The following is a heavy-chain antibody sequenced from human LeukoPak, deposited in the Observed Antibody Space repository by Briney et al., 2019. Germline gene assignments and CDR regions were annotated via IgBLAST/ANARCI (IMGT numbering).Heavy chain of an antibody. CDR3: TRDNYCGSGSYQY. CDR2: IRSKAYGGTT. CDR1: GFTFGDYA. V-gene: IGHV3-49*04. D-gene: IGHD3-10*01. J-gene: IGHJ4*02. Sequence: PGGSLRLSCTASGFTFGDYAMRWVRQAPGKGLEWVGFIRSKAYGGTTEYAASVKGRFTISRDDSKSNDYLQMNSLKSEDTAVYYCTRDNYCGSGSYQYCGEGSLVTVPS.